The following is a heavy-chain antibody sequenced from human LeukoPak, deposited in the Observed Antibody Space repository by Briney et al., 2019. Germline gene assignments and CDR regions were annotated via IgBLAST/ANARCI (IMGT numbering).Heavy chain of an antibody. CDR3: ASSPLDSGGEYYFDY. CDR2: ISAYNGNT. J-gene: IGHJ4*02. Sequence: ASVKVSCKASGYTFTSYGISWVRQAPGQGLEWMGWISAYNGNTNYAQKLQGRVTMTTDTSTSTAYMELRSLRSDDTAVYYCASSPLDSGGEYYFDYWGQGTLVTVSS. V-gene: IGHV1-18*01. CDR1: GYTFTSYG. D-gene: IGHD6-19*01.